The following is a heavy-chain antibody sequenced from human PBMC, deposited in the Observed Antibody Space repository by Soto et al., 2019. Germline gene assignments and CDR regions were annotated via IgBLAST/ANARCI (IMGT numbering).Heavy chain of an antibody. Sequence: QVQLQESGPGLVKPSETLSLTCTVSGGSISSYYWSWIRQPAGKGLEWIGRIYTSGSTNYNPSLKSRDTMAEDTSKNQFARKLSPVTAADTAVYYCASDSSSWYGYFDYWGQGTLVTVSA. CDR3: ASDSSSWYGYFDY. D-gene: IGHD6-13*01. CDR1: GGSISSYY. CDR2: IYTSGST. J-gene: IGHJ4*02. V-gene: IGHV4-4*07.